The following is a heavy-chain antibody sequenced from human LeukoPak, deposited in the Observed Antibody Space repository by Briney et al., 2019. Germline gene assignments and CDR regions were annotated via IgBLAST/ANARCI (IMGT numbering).Heavy chain of an antibody. CDR2: NSAYNGNT. V-gene: IGHV1-18*01. Sequence: GASVKVSCKASGYTFTSYGVSWVRQAPGQGLEWMGWNSAYNGNTNYAQKLQGRVTMTTDTSTSTAYMELRSLRSDDTAVYYCARVGRGIAAAGTELADYWGQGTLVTVSS. CDR1: GYTFTSYG. D-gene: IGHD6-13*01. CDR3: ARVGRGIAAAGTELADY. J-gene: IGHJ4*02.